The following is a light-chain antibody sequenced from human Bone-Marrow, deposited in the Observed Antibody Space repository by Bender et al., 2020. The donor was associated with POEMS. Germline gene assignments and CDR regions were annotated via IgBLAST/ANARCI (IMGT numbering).Light chain of an antibody. J-gene: IGLJ2*01. V-gene: IGLV2-23*02. CDR1: NSDVGGYNL. CDR2: EVT. CDR3: CSHGGSRTSVV. Sequence: QSALTQPASVSGSPGQSLTISCTGTNSDVGGYNLVTWYQQHPGKAPKLIIYEVTKRPSGVSNRFSGSKSGNTASLTISGLQAEDEADYYCCSHGGSRTSVVFGGGTKLTVL.